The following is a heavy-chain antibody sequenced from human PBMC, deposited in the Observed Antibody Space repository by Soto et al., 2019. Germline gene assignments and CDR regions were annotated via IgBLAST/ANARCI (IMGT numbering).Heavy chain of an antibody. V-gene: IGHV1-2*02. CDR2: VNPSSGGT. D-gene: IGHD4-17*01. Sequence: VASVKVSCKASGFTDYNIHWVRQAPGQGLEWMGWVNPSSGGTNYAQKFQGRVAMARDTFISTAYMELSRLQSDDTAVYYCAREGSADYGSYGVDVWGQGTTVTVSS. J-gene: IGHJ6*02. CDR1: GFTDYN. CDR3: AREGSADYGSYGVDV.